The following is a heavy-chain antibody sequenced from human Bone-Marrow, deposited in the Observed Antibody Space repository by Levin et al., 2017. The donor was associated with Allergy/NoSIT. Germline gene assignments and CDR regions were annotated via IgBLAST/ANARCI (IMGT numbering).Heavy chain of an antibody. CDR2: MNPNSGNT. V-gene: IGHV1-8*01. J-gene: IGHJ6*03. CDR1: GYTFTSYD. CDR3: ARAPCIAARPFSNYYYYMDV. D-gene: IGHD6-6*01. Sequence: GESLKISCKASGYTFTSYDINWVRQATGQGLEWMGWMNPNSGNTGYAQKFQGRVTMTRNTSISTAYMELSSLRSEDTAVYYCARAPCIAARPFSNYYYYMDVWGKGTTVTVSS.